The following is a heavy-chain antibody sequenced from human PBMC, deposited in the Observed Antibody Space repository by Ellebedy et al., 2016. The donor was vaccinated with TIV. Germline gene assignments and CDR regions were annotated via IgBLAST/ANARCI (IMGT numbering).Heavy chain of an antibody. D-gene: IGHD3-9*01. CDR2: INRGNDNT. V-gene: IGHV1-3*01. J-gene: IGHJ4*02. CDR3: ARDRDWALDY. Sequence: AASVKFSCKASGYTFTNNAMHWVRQAPGQRLEWMGWINRGNDNTKYSQKFQGRVTITRDTSASTAYMELSSLRSEDTAVYYCARDRDWALDYWGQGTLVTVSS. CDR1: GYTFTNNA.